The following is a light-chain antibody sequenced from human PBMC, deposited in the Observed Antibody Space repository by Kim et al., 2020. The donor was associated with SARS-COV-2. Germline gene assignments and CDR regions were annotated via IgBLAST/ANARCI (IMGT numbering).Light chain of an antibody. J-gene: IGKJ4*01. Sequence: AIQLTQPPSSLSASVGDRITITCRASQGMSSALAWYQQKPGKAPKLLIYDASTLQSGVPSRFSGSGSGTDFTLTISSLQPEDFATYYCQQFNNYVDTVGRGTKVDIK. CDR2: DAS. CDR3: QQFNNYVDT. V-gene: IGKV1D-13*01. CDR1: QGMSSA.